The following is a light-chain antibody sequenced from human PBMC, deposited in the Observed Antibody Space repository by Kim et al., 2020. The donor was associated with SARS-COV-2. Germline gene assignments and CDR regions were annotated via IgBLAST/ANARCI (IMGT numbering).Light chain of an antibody. J-gene: IGLJ3*02. CDR1: KLGDKY. CDR3: QGCDSSTV. Sequence: GTTGKTASITGDGGKLGDKYGCWNQQKAGQSPVRVIYQDSKGRSGSPERFSGSNTGNTATLTISGTQAMDEADYYCQGCDSSTVFGGGTQLTVL. V-gene: IGLV3-1*01. CDR2: QDS.